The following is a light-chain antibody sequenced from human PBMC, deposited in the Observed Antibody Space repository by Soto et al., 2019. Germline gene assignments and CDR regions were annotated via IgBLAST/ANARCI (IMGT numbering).Light chain of an antibody. CDR3: SSYAGSSTV. J-gene: IGLJ1*01. V-gene: IGLV2-8*01. Sequence: QSVLTQPPSASGSPRQSVAISCTGTSSDVGGYNYVSWYQQHPGKAPKLMIYEVNKRPSGVPDRFSGSKSGNTASLTVSGLQAEHEADYYCSSYAGSSTVFGTGTKVT. CDR2: EVN. CDR1: SSDVGGYNY.